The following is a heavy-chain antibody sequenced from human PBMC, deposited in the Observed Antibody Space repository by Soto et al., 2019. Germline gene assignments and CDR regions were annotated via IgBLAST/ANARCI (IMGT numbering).Heavy chain of an antibody. CDR1: GYTFTGYY. CDR3: ARELDDYGDYGWFDP. D-gene: IGHD4-17*01. J-gene: IGHJ5*02. Sequence: WASVKVSCKASGYTFTGYYMHWVRQAPGQGLEWMGWINPNSGGTNYAQKFQGWVTMTRDTSISTAYMELSRLRSDDTAVYYCARELDDYGDYGWFDPWGQGTRVTVSS. CDR2: INPNSGGT. V-gene: IGHV1-2*04.